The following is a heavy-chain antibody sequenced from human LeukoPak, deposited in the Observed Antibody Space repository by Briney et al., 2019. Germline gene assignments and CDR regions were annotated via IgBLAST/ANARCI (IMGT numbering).Heavy chain of an antibody. CDR2: ISGSSGST. Sequence: PGGSLRLSCAASGFTFSSCAISWVRQAPGKGLEWVSAISGSSGSTYYADSVKGRFTISRDNSKNTLYLQMNSLRAEDTAVYYCAKDYDILTGSEYWGQGTLVTVSS. D-gene: IGHD3-9*01. V-gene: IGHV3-23*01. J-gene: IGHJ4*02. CDR1: GFTFSSCA. CDR3: AKDYDILTGSEY.